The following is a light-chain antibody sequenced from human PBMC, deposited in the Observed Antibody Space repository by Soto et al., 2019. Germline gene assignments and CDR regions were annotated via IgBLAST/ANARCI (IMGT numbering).Light chain of an antibody. V-gene: IGKV1-5*03. CDR3: QHYNSYSEA. Sequence: DIQMTQSPSTLSGSVGDRVTITCRASQTISSWLAWYQQKPGKAPKLLIYKASTLKSGVTSRFSGSGSGTEFTLTTSSLQPDDFATYYCQHYNSYSEAFGQGTKVDI. CDR1: QTISSW. J-gene: IGKJ1*01. CDR2: KAS.